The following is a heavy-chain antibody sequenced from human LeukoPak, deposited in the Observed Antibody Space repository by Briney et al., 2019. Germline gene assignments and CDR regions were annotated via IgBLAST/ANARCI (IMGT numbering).Heavy chain of an antibody. Sequence: GGPLPLPCAASGFTFSTYSMQWVRQAPGKGLVWVATISRGRGYIYYADSVKGRFSISRDNAKNSLYLQMNSLRAEDTAVYYCARQCYYYDSNESCDYWGQGTLVTVSS. CDR1: GFTFSTYS. D-gene: IGHD3-22*01. V-gene: IGHV3-21*01. CDR2: ISRGRGYI. J-gene: IGHJ4*02. CDR3: ARQCYYYDSNESCDY.